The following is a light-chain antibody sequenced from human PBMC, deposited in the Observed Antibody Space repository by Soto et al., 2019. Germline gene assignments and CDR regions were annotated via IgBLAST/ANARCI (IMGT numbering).Light chain of an antibody. CDR2: EVS. CDR3: ISYASTSLYV. V-gene: IGLV2-14*01. Sequence: QSALTQPRSVSGSPGQSVTISCTGTSSDVGGYNYVSWYQQYPGKAPKVMIFEVSHRPSGVSNRFSGSKSGNTASLTISGLQAEDEADYYCISYASTSLYVFGTGTKVTVL. CDR1: SSDVGGYNY. J-gene: IGLJ1*01.